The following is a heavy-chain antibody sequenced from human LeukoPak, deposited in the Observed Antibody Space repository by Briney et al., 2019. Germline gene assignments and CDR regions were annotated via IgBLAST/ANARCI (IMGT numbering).Heavy chain of an antibody. CDR2: ISSGTTI. V-gene: IGHV3-48*01. J-gene: IGHJ6*04. D-gene: IGHD3-10*02. CDR1: GFTFSIYS. CDR3: AELGITMIGGV. Sequence: GGSLRLSCVASGFTFSIYSMNWVRQAPGKGLEWVSYISSGTTIYYTDSVKGRFTISRDNAENSLYLQMNSLRAEDTAVYYCAELGITMIGGVWGKGTTVTISS.